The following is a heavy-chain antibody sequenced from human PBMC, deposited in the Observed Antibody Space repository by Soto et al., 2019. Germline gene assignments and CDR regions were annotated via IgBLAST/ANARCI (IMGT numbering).Heavy chain of an antibody. Sequence: GGSLRLSCAASGFTFSSYAMHWVRQAPGKGLEYVSAISSNGGYTYYANSVKGRFTISRDNSKNTLYLQMDSLRAEDMAVYYCASQSHYSSGYSFDYWGQGTLVTVSS. CDR2: ISSNGGYT. CDR1: GFTFSSYA. J-gene: IGHJ4*02. V-gene: IGHV3-64*01. D-gene: IGHD3-22*01. CDR3: ASQSHYSSGYSFDY.